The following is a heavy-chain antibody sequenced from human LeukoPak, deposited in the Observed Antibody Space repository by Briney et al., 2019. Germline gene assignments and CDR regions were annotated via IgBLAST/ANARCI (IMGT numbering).Heavy chain of an antibody. CDR3: ARCDRDGYELGPWDYYHYMDV. D-gene: IGHD5-24*01. Sequence: ASVKVSCKVSGYTLTELSMHWVRQAPGKGLEWMGGFDPEDGETIYAQKFQGRVTMTEDTSTDTAYMELSSLRSEDTAVYYCARCDRDGYELGPWDYYHYMDVWGKGTTVTVSS. CDR2: FDPEDGET. V-gene: IGHV1-24*01. CDR1: GYTLTELS. J-gene: IGHJ6*03.